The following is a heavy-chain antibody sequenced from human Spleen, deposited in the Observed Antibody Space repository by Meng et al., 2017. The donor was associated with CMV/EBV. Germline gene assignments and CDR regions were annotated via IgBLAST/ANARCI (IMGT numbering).Heavy chain of an antibody. J-gene: IGHJ6*02. CDR3: ARELSYDFWSGLGRGGLDV. V-gene: IGHV3-21*04. Sequence: GESLKISCAASGFTFSSYSMNWVRQAPGKGLEWVSSISSSSSYIYYADSVKGRFTISRDNAKNSLYLQMNSLRAEDTAVYYCARELSYDFWSGLGRGGLDVWGQGTTVTVSS. D-gene: IGHD3-3*01. CDR1: GFTFSSYS. CDR2: ISSSSSYI.